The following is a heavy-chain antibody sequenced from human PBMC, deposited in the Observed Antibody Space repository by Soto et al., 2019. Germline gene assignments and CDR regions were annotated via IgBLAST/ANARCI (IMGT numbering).Heavy chain of an antibody. V-gene: IGHV4-34*01. CDR1: GGSFSGYY. D-gene: IGHD6-13*01. Sequence: PSETLSLTCAVYGGSFSGYYWSWIRQPPGKGLEWIGEINHSGSTNYNPSLKSRVTISVDTSKNQFSLKLSSVTAADTAVYYCARGYIAAAGTRLYYYYYMDVWGKGTTVTVSS. CDR3: ARGYIAAAGTRLYYYYYMDV. CDR2: INHSGST. J-gene: IGHJ6*03.